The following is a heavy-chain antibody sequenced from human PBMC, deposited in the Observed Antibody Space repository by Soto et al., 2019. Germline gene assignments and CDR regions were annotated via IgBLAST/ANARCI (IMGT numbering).Heavy chain of an antibody. D-gene: IGHD3-9*01. CDR1: RGTFNSYT. J-gene: IGHJ4*02. V-gene: IGHV1-69*02. CDR2: IIPILGIA. CDR3: ARSDYDILTDYYDSYYFDY. Sequence: SVKVSCKASRGTFNSYTISWVRQAPGQGLDWMGRIIPILGIANYAQKFQGRVTITADKSTSTAYMELSSLRSEDTAVYYCARSDYDILTDYYDSYYFDYWGQGTLVTVSS.